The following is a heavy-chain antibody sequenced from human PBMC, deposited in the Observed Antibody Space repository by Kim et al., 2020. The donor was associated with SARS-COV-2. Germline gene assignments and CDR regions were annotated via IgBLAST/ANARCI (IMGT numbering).Heavy chain of an antibody. D-gene: IGHD3-16*01. V-gene: IGHV3-74*01. J-gene: IGHJ6*02. CDR3: ARWRGLMMTFGGVTSYGMDV. Sequence: GRFTSSRDNAKNTLYLQMNSLRAEDTAVYYCARWRGLMMTFGGVTSYGMDVWGQGTTVTVSS.